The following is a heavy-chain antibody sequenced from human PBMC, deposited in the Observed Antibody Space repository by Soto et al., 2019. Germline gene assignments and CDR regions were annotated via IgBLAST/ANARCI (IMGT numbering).Heavy chain of an antibody. CDR2: TYYSGTT. D-gene: IGHD5-12*01. CDR1: GGSISSGGYY. Sequence: PSETLSLTCTVSGGSISSGGYYWSWIRQHPGKGLECIGYTYYSGTTYYNPSLKSRVTISVDTSKNQFSLKLSSVTAADTAVYFCARDRGRWLQFGDAFDIWGQGTMVTVSS. V-gene: IGHV4-31*03. CDR3: ARDRGRWLQFGDAFDI. J-gene: IGHJ3*02.